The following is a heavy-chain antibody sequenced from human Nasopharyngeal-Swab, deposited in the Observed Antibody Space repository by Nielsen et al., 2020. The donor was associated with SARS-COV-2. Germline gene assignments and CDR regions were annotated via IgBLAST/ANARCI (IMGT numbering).Heavy chain of an antibody. D-gene: IGHD3-22*01. CDR1: GGSISSSSYY. V-gene: IGHV4-39*07. Sequence: SDTLSLTCTLSGGSISSSSYYWGWIRQPPGKGLEWIGRIYYSGSTYYNPSLKSRVTISVDTSKNQFSLKLSSVTAADTAVYYCARVYYDSSVYYYYYYYYYMDVWGKGTTVTVSS. CDR2: IYYSGST. J-gene: IGHJ6*03. CDR3: ARVYYDSSVYYYYYYYYYMDV.